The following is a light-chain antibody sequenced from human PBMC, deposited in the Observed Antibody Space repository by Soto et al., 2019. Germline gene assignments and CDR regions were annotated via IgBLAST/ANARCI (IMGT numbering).Light chain of an antibody. V-gene: IGKV4-1*01. Sequence: DIVMTQSPDSLAVSLGERATINCKSSQSDLISSSNKNYLGWYQQKPGQPPKLLISWASTRESGVPDRCRGSGSGTDFTLTISSLQSEDVAVYSCQPRGTFGQGTKLEFK. CDR3: QPRGT. CDR2: WAS. CDR1: QSDLISSSNKNY. J-gene: IGKJ2*01.